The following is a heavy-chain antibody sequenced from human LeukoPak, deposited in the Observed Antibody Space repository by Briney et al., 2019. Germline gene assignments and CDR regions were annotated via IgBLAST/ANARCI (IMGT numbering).Heavy chain of an antibody. CDR1: GGTFSSYA. J-gene: IGHJ4*02. CDR2: IIPILGIA. V-gene: IGHV1-69*04. Sequence: SVKVSCKASGGTFSSYAISWVRQAPGQGLEWMGRIIPILGIANYAQKFQGRVTITADKSTSTAYMELSSLRSEDTAVYYCARGRRHGSGTGDYWGQGTLVTVSS. CDR3: ARGRRHGSGTGDY. D-gene: IGHD3-10*01.